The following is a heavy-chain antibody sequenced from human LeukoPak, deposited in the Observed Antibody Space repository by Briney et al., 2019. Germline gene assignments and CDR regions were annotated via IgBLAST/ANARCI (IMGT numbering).Heavy chain of an antibody. J-gene: IGHJ3*02. CDR2: IYYSGST. D-gene: IGHD3-16*02. CDR1: GGSISSSSYY. V-gene: IGHV4-39*07. Sequence: SETLSLTCTVSGGSISSSSYYWGWIRQPPGKGLEWIGSIYYSGSTYYNPSLKSRVTISVDTSKNQFSLKLSSVTAADTAVYYCAREYLITFGGVIVRDDAFDIWGQGTTVTVSS. CDR3: AREYLITFGGVIVRDDAFDI.